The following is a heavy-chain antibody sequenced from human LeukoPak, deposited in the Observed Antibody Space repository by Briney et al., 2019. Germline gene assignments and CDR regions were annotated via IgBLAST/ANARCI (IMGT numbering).Heavy chain of an antibody. J-gene: IGHJ4*02. CDR1: GGTFSSYA. D-gene: IGHD6-6*01. CDR2: IIPIFGTA. CDR3: ARFGEGSSSSADY. Sequence: SVKVSCKASGGTFSSYAISWVRQAPGQGLEWMGGIIPIFGTANYAQKFQGRVTITTDESTSTAYMELSSLRSEDTAVYYCARFGEGSSSSADYWGQGTLVTVSS. V-gene: IGHV1-69*05.